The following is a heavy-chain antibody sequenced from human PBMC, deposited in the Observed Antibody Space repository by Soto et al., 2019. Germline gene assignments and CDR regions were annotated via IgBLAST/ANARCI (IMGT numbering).Heavy chain of an antibody. Sequence: QVHLVESGGGVVQPGRSLRLSCAASGFTFSNNGMHWVRQAPGKGLEWMGVISYEGSEKYYAGSVKGRFTISRVNSKNTLYLQMDTLRAEDTAIYYCVKDKGAAAGFDYWGQGILVTVSS. D-gene: IGHD6-13*01. CDR1: GFTFSNNG. CDR3: VKDKGAAAGFDY. J-gene: IGHJ4*02. CDR2: ISYEGSEK. V-gene: IGHV3-30*18.